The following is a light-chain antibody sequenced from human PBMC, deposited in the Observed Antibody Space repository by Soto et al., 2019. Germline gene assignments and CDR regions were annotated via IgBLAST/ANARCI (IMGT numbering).Light chain of an antibody. CDR3: QQYNSYSPK. CDR2: KAS. CDR1: QSVSIW. V-gene: IGKV1-5*03. Sequence: DIQMTQSPSTLSASEGGRVTISCRASQSVSIWLAWYQQKPGRAPKLLIHKASSLQSGVPSRFSGSGSGTDFTLTISSLHPDDFATYYCQQYNSYSPKFGQGTKV. J-gene: IGKJ1*01.